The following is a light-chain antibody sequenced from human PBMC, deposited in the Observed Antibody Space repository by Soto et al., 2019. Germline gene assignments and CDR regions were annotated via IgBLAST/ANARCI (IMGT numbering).Light chain of an antibody. CDR1: ISDVGGYNY. J-gene: IGLJ1*01. V-gene: IGLV2-14*01. CDR2: DVS. CDR3: NSYRSTSTRYV. Sequence: QSALTQPASVSGSPGQSITISCTGTISDVGGYNYVSWYQQHQGEAPKLIVYDVSNRASGVSHRFSGSKSGNTASLTISGLQAEDEADYYCNSYRSTSTRYVFGTGTKLTVL.